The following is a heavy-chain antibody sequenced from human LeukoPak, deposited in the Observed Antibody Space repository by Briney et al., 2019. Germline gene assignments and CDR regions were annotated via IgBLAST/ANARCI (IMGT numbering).Heavy chain of an antibody. Sequence: ASVKVSRKASGGTFSSYAISWVRQAPGQGLEWMGRIIPIFGTANYAQKFQGRVTITTDESTSTAYMELSSLRSEDTAVYYCASSRSPDFWSGYSGYWGQGTLVTVSS. J-gene: IGHJ4*02. CDR1: GGTFSSYA. V-gene: IGHV1-69*05. CDR3: ASSRSPDFWSGYSGY. D-gene: IGHD3-3*01. CDR2: IIPIFGTA.